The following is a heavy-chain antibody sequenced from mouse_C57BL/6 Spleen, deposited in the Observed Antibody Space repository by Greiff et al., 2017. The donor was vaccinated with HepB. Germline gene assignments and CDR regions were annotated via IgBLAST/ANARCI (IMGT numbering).Heavy chain of an antibody. Sequence: DVKLQESGPGLVKPSQSLSLTCSVTGYSITSGYYWNWIRQFPGNKLEWMGYISYDGSNNYNPSLKNRISITRDTSKNQFFLKLNSVTTEDTATYYCARDGYYGSSYPPWFAYWGQGTLVTVSA. D-gene: IGHD1-1*01. CDR1: GYSITSGYY. CDR3: ARDGYYGSSYPPWFAY. CDR2: ISYDGSN. J-gene: IGHJ3*01. V-gene: IGHV3-6*01.